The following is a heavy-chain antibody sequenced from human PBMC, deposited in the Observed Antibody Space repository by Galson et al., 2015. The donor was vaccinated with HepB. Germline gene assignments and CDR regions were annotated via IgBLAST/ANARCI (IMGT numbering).Heavy chain of an antibody. CDR2: INTDGTNT. J-gene: IGHJ4*02. Sequence: SLRLSCAGSGFTFRTYWMHWVRQAPGKGLVWLSVINTDGTNTYYADSVKGRFTISRDNAKNTPNLQMNSLRAEDTAVYYCIRGADSRDQAYWGQGTLVTVSS. CDR3: IRGADSRDQAY. D-gene: IGHD6-13*01. V-gene: IGHV3-74*01. CDR1: GFTFRTYW.